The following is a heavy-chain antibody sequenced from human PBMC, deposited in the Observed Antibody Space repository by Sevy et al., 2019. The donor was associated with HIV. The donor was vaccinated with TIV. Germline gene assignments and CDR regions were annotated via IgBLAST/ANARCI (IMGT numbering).Heavy chain of an antibody. CDR3: ARVQLWSTFYYYYGMDV. D-gene: IGHD5-18*01. CDR2: INPNSGGT. CDR1: GYTFTGYY. Sequence: ASVKVSCKASGYTFTGYYMHWVRHAPGQGLEWMGRINPNSGGTNYAQKFQGRVTMTRDTSISTAYMELSRLRSDDTAVYYCARVQLWSTFYYYYGMDVWGQGTTITVSS. J-gene: IGHJ6*02. V-gene: IGHV1-2*06.